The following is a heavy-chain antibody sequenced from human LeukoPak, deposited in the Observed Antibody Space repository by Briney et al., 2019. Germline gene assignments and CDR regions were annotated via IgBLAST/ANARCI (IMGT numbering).Heavy chain of an antibody. J-gene: IGHJ4*02. V-gene: IGHV3-23*01. CDR2: ISGSGGST. Sequence: PGGSLRLSCAASGFTFSSYAMRWVRQAPGKGLEWVSAISGSGGSTYYADSVKGRFTISRDNSKNTLYLQMNSLRAEDTAVYYCADYSYGYGPFDYWGQGTLVTVSS. D-gene: IGHD5-18*01. CDR3: ADYSYGYGPFDY. CDR1: GFTFSSYA.